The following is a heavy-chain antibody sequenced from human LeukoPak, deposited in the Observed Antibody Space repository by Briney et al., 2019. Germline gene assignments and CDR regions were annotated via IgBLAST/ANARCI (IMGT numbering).Heavy chain of an antibody. CDR3: ARRKDCGGDCYIFDI. CDR2: IYYSGST. V-gene: IGHV4-39*01. D-gene: IGHD2-21*02. CDR1: GGFISSRSYY. Sequence: SETLSLTCTVSGGFISSRSYYWGWIRQPPGKGLEWIGTIYYSGSTYYNPSLKSRVTMSVDTSKNQFSLKLTSVTAADTALYYCARRKDCGGDCYIFDIWGQGTMVTVSS. J-gene: IGHJ3*02.